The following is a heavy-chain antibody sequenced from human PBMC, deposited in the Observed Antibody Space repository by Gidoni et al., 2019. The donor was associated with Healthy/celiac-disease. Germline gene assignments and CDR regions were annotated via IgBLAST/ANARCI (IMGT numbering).Heavy chain of an antibody. V-gene: IGHV4-34*01. D-gene: IGHD3-3*01. CDR2: INHSGST. CDR3: ARCYDFWSGEKGRYFDL. Sequence: QVQLQQWGAGLLKPSETLSLTCAVYGGSFSGYYWSWIRQPPGKGLEWIGEINHSGSTNYNPSLKNRVTISVDTTKNQFSLKLSSVTAADTAVYYCARCYDFWSGEKGRYFDLWGRGTLVTVSS. CDR1: GGSFSGYY. J-gene: IGHJ2*01.